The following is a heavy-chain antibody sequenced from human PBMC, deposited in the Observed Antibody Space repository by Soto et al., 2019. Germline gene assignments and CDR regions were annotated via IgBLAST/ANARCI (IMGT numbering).Heavy chain of an antibody. CDR1: GGTFSSYA. V-gene: IGHV1-69*13. CDR3: ARGFYCGGDCYAFDI. CDR2: IIPIFGTA. J-gene: IGHJ3*02. Sequence: PSVKVSCKASGGTFSSYAISWVRQAPGQGLEWMGGIIPIFGTANYAQKFQGRVTITADESTSTAYMELSSLRSEDTAVYYCARGFYCGGDCYAFDIWGQGTMVTVSS. D-gene: IGHD2-21*02.